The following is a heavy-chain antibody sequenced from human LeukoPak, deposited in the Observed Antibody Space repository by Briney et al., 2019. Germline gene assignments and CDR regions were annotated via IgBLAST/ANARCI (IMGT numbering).Heavy chain of an antibody. D-gene: IGHD2-2*01. Sequence: SETLSLTCAVYDGSFSGYYWSWIRQPPGKGLKWIGEINHSGSTNYNPSLKSRVTISVDTSKNQFSLKLSSVTAADTAVYYCARNQLLLTPHYYYYYGMDVWGKGTTVTVSS. J-gene: IGHJ6*04. CDR1: DGSFSGYY. CDR3: ARNQLLLTPHYYYYYGMDV. CDR2: INHSGST. V-gene: IGHV4-34*01.